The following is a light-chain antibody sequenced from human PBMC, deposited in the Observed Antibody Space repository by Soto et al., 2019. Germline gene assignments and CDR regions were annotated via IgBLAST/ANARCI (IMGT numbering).Light chain of an antibody. Sequence: QSALTQPASVSGSPGQSITISCTGTSSDVGGYNYVSWYQQDPGKAPKVMIYEVTNRPSGVSHRFSGSKSGNTASLTISGLQAEDEADYYCSSYTSSSTLYVFGTGTKVTVL. CDR2: EVT. J-gene: IGLJ1*01. V-gene: IGLV2-14*01. CDR1: SSDVGGYNY. CDR3: SSYTSSSTLYV.